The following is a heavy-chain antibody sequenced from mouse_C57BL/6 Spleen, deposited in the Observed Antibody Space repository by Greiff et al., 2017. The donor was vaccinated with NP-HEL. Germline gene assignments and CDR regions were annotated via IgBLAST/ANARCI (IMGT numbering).Heavy chain of an antibody. CDR1: GFSLTSYG. CDR2: IWRGGST. V-gene: IGHV2-5*01. J-gene: IGHJ4*01. CDR3: ANLYYDYDEGVRDY. D-gene: IGHD2-4*01. Sequence: QVQLQQSGPGLVQPSQSLSITCTVSGFSLTSYGVHWVRQSPGKGLEWLGVIWRGGSTDYNAAFMSRLSITKDNSKSQVFFKMNSLQADDTAIYYCANLYYDYDEGVRDYWGQGTSVTVSS.